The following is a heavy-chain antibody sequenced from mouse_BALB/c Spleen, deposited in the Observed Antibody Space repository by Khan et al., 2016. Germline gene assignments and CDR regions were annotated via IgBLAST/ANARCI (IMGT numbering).Heavy chain of an antibody. J-gene: IGHJ1*01. CDR3: ARRYGSTYWYFDV. CDR1: GYTFTSYD. Sequence: QVQLQQSGAELVKPGASVKLSCKASGYTFTSYDINWVRQRPEQGLEWIGWIFPGDGSTKYNEKFKGKATLTTDKSSRTAYLQLSRLTTEASAVFFCARRYGSTYWYFDVWGAGTTVTVSS. CDR2: IFPGDGST. D-gene: IGHD1-1*01. V-gene: IGHV1-85*01.